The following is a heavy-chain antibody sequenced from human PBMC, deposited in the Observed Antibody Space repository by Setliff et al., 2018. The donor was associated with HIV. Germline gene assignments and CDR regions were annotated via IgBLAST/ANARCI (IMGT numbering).Heavy chain of an antibody. Sequence: ASVKVSCKASGFTLTFYYMHWVRQAPGQGLEWMGMIKPNDGASTRAQNFQGRVTMTRDTSTSTVYMELSSLRSEDTAVYYCVREGHCVGVKCYSTDVWGQGTTVTVSS. CDR1: GFTLTFYY. CDR2: IKPNDGAS. J-gene: IGHJ6*02. CDR3: VREGHCVGVKCYSTDV. V-gene: IGHV1-46*01. D-gene: IGHD2-15*01.